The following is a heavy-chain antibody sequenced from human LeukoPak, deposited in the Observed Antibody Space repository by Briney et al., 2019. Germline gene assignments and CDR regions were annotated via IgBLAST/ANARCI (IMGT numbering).Heavy chain of an antibody. J-gene: IGHJ3*02. Sequence: SETLSLTCTVSGGPISSYYWSWIRQPPGKGLEWIGYIYYSGSTNYNPSLKSRVTISVDTSKNQFSLKLSSVTAADTAVYYCARAPYDILTRLGAFDIWGQGTMVTVSS. D-gene: IGHD3-9*01. CDR1: GGPISSYY. CDR2: IYYSGST. CDR3: ARAPYDILTRLGAFDI. V-gene: IGHV4-59*01.